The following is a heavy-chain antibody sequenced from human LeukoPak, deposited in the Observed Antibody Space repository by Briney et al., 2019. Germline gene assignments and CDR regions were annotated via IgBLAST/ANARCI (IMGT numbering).Heavy chain of an antibody. CDR3: ARSYDSSGYYSFDC. J-gene: IGHJ4*02. V-gene: IGHV3-30*19. Sequence: GGSLRLSCEASGFTFSSCGMHWVRQAPGKGLEWVAVISHDGSNEYYADSVKGRFTISRDNSKNTLSLQMNSLRGDDTAVYYCARSYDSSGYYSFDCWGQGTLVTVSS. CDR1: GFTFSSCG. D-gene: IGHD3-22*01. CDR2: ISHDGSNE.